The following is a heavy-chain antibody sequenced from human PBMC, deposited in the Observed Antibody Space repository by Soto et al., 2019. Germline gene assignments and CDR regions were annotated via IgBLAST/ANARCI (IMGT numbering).Heavy chain of an antibody. V-gene: IGHV4-61*01. CDR3: AREIAVAGTHYFDY. J-gene: IGHJ4*02. CDR1: GGSVSSGSYY. Sequence: SETLSLTCTVSGGSVSSGSYYWSWIRQPPGKGLEWIGYIYYNGRTNYNPSLKSRVTLSADTSKNQFSLKMSSVTAADTAVYYCAREIAVAGTHYFDYWGQGTLVTVSS. CDR2: IYYNGRT. D-gene: IGHD6-19*01.